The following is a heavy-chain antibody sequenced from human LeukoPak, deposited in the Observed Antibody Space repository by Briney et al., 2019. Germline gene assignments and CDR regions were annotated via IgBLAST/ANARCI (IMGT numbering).Heavy chain of an antibody. Sequence: PSETLPLTCTVSGGSISSYYWSWIRQPAGKGLEWIGRIYTSGSTNYNPSLKSRVTMSVDTSKNQFSLKLSSVTAADTAVYFCARDQYTSSWYKGNWFDPWGQGTLVTVSS. D-gene: IGHD6-13*01. V-gene: IGHV4-4*07. CDR3: ARDQYTSSWYKGNWFDP. CDR1: GGSISSYY. J-gene: IGHJ5*02. CDR2: IYTSGST.